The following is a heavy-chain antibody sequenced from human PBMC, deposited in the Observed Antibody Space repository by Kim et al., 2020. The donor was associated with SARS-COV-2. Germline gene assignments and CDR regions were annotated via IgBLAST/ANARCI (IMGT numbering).Heavy chain of an antibody. J-gene: IGHJ4*02. CDR3: ARAAAGYEY. D-gene: IGHD2-15*01. V-gene: IGHV3-74*01. CDR2: SDT. Sequence: SDTTYADSVKGRFTISRDNAKNTLFLQMDSMRAEDTALYYCARAAAGYEYWGQGTLVTVSS.